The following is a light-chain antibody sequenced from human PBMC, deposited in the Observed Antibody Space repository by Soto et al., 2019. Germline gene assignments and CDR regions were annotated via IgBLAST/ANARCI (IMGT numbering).Light chain of an antibody. CDR1: QSVSSN. CDR2: GAS. V-gene: IGKV3-15*01. J-gene: IGKJ1*01. CDR3: QQYNNAPQT. Sequence: IGIKLATKRSEVPRVGKASRSRWASQSVSSNLAWYQQKPGQAPRLLIYGASTRATGIPARFSGSGSGTEFTLSISILQSEDFAVYNCQQYNNAPQTFGEGTKVDIK.